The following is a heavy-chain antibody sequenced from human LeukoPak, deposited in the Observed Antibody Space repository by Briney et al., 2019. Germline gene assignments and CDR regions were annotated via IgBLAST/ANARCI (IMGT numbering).Heavy chain of an antibody. V-gene: IGHV1-69*05. J-gene: IGHJ6*03. CDR3: ASTTIAARPPHYYYYMDV. CDR2: TIPIFGTA. Sequence: ASVKVSCKASGGTFSSYAISWVRQAPGQGLEWMGGTIPIFGTANYAQKFQGRVTITTDESTSTAYMELSSLRSEDTAVYYCASTTIAARPPHYYYYMDVWGKGTTVTVSS. D-gene: IGHD6-6*01. CDR1: GGTFSSYA.